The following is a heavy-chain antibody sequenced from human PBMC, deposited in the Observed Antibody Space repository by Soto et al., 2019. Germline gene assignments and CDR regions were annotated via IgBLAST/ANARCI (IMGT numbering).Heavy chain of an antibody. Sequence: ASVKVCGKSSGYTFTDYYMDWVRQAPGQGLEWMGWINPNSGGTNYAQKFQGRVTMTRDTAISTAYMELNRLRSDDTAVYYCARDQSPSSGWPGMDVWGQGTTVTVSS. D-gene: IGHD6-19*01. CDR1: GYTFTDYY. V-gene: IGHV1-2*02. CDR3: ARDQSPSSGWPGMDV. CDR2: INPNSGGT. J-gene: IGHJ6*02.